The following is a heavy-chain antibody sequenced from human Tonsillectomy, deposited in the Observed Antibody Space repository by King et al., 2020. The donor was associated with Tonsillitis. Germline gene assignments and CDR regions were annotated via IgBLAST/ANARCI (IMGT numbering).Heavy chain of an antibody. Sequence: VQLQESGPGLVKPSQTLSLTCTVSGGSISSGSYYWSWIRQPAGKGLEWIGRIYTSGSTNYNPSLKSRVTMSVDTSKNQFSLKLSSVTAADTAVYYCARDISDFGSVYYPWFHPWGRGPLVTVSS. CDR3: ARDISDFGSVYYPWFHP. J-gene: IGHJ5*02. V-gene: IGHV4-61*02. D-gene: IGHD3-3*01. CDR1: GGSISSGSYY. CDR2: IYTSGST.